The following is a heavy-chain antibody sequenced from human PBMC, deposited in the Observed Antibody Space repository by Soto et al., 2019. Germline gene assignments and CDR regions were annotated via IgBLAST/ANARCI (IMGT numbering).Heavy chain of an antibody. CDR1: GFSFGSYW. J-gene: IGHJ4*02. D-gene: IGHD2-15*01. CDR2: IKEDGSEK. CDR3: ARDEGCGGGSCYSIWRY. Sequence: EVQLVESGGGLVQPGGSLRLSCAASGFSFGSYWISWVRQAPGKGLEWVANIKEDGSEKYYVDSVKGRFTISIDNAKNSLYLQMNSLRAEDTAVYYCARDEGCGGGSCYSIWRYWGQGTLVTVSP. V-gene: IGHV3-7*01.